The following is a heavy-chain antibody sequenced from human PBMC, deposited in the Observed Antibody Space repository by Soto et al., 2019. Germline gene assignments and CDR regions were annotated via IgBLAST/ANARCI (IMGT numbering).Heavy chain of an antibody. CDR2: IIPVFGTA. CDR1: GGSLSNYG. V-gene: IGHV1-69*12. J-gene: IGHJ6*02. Sequence: QVQLVQSGAEVKKPGSSVKVSCKASGGSLSNYGISWVRQAPGQGLEWMGGIIPVFGTANYAQKFKGRVTITADESTSIVYMAVTSLRSEDTAVYYCARGDATKIVVTTYYAMDVWGQGTTVTVSS. CDR3: ARGDATKIVVTTYYAMDV. D-gene: IGHD3-9*01.